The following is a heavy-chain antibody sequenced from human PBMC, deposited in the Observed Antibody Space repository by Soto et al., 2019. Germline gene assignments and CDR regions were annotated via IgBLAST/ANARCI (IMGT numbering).Heavy chain of an antibody. D-gene: IGHD2-2*01. J-gene: IGHJ6*03. V-gene: IGHV5-51*01. CDR1: GYSFTSYW. Sequence: GESLKISCKGSGYSFTSYWIGWVRQMPGKGLEWMGIIYPGDSDTRYSPSFQGQVTISADKSISTAYLQWSSLKASDTAMFYCARLCEYCSSTSCYDPLDYYYYYMDVWGKGTTVTVSS. CDR2: IYPGDSDT. CDR3: ARLCEYCSSTSCYDPLDYYYYYMDV.